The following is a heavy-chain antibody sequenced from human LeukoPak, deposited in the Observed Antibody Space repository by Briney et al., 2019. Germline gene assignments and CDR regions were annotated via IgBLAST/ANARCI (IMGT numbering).Heavy chain of an antibody. J-gene: IGHJ4*02. CDR2: ISWNSGSI. D-gene: IGHD3-22*01. V-gene: IGHV3-9*01. Sequence: PGRSLRLSCAASGFTFDDYAMHWVRQPPGKVMEWVSGISWNSGSIGYADSVKGRFTISRDNPKNSLYLQMNSLRAEDTALYYCAKDIGRINYYDSRGHFDYWGQGTLVTVSS. CDR1: GFTFDDYA. CDR3: AKDIGRINYYDSRGHFDY.